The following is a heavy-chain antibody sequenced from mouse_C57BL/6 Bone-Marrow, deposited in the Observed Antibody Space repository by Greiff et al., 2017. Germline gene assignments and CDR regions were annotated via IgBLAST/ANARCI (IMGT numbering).Heavy chain of an antibody. J-gene: IGHJ3*01. CDR3: ARSYYGTWFAD. CDR1: GYTFTSYW. CDR2: IYPGSGST. Sequence: QVQLQQPGAELVKPGASVKMSCKASGYTFTSYWINWVKQRPGQGLEWIGDIYPGSGSTNYNEKFKGKATLTVDKSSSTAYMQLSSLTSKDSADYYCARSYYGTWFADWGQGTLVTVSA. V-gene: IGHV1-55*01. D-gene: IGHD1-1*01.